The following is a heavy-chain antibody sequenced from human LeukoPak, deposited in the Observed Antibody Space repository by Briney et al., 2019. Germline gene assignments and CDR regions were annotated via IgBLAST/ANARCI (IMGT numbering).Heavy chain of an antibody. V-gene: IGHV1-69*04. Sequence: SVKVSCKASGGTFSSYAISWVRQAPGQGLGWMGRIIPILGIANYAQKFQGRVTITADKSTSTAYMELSSLRSEDTAVYYCARGRCSGGSCYGYFDYWGQGTLVTVSS. CDR3: ARGRCSGGSCYGYFDY. CDR2: IIPILGIA. CDR1: GGTFSSYA. D-gene: IGHD2-15*01. J-gene: IGHJ4*02.